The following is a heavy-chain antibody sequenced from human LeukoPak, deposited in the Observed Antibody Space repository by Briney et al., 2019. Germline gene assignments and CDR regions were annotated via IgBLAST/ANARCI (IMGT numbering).Heavy chain of an antibody. V-gene: IGHV3-64*01. CDR3: ARRDSSGPDPLIYY. CDR1: GFTFSSYA. J-gene: IGHJ4*02. CDR2: ISSNGGST. Sequence: GGSLRLSCAASGFTFSSYAMHWVRQAPGKGLEYVSAISSNGGSTYYANSVKGRFTISRDNSKNTLYLQMGSLRAEDMAVYYCARRDSSGPDPLIYYWGQGTLVTVSS. D-gene: IGHD3-22*01.